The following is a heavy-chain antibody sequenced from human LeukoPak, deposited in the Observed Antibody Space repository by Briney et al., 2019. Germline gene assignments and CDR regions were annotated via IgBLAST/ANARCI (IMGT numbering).Heavy chain of an antibody. CDR3: TNVYNWNSGRFDS. V-gene: IGHV3-49*03. CDR1: GGSISSYY. CDR2: IRSKLYSGTT. Sequence: LSLTCTVSGGSISSYYWSWFRQAPGKGLEWVGFIRSKLYSGTTEYAASAKGRFTISRDDSKSIAYLQMSSLKTDDTAVYHCTNVYNWNSGRFDSWGQGTLVTVSS. J-gene: IGHJ4*02. D-gene: IGHD1-20*01.